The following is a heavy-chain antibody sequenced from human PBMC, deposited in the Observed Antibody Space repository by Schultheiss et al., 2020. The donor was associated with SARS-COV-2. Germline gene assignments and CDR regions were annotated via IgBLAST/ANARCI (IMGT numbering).Heavy chain of an antibody. V-gene: IGHV1-8*02. CDR1: GYTFTGYY. CDR2: MNPNSGNT. CDR3: ARTVPGYSILYYWFDP. D-gene: IGHD6-13*01. J-gene: IGHJ5*02. Sequence: ASVKVSCKASGYTFTGYYMHWVRQATGQGLEWMGWMNPNSGNTGYAQKFQGRVTMTRNTSISTAYMELSSLRSEDTAVYYCARTVPGYSILYYWFDPWGQGTLVTVSS.